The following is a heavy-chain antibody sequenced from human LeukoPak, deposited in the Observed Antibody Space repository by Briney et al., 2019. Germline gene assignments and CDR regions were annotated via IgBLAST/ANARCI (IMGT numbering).Heavy chain of an antibody. J-gene: IGHJ6*02. CDR1: GFTFSNYW. Sequence: GGSLRLSCAASGFTFSNYWMSWVRQAPGKGLEWVALISSDRSNKYYSDSVKGRFTISSDNSKNTLYLQMNSLRPEDTAVYYCAKCCPMDVWGQGTTVTVSS. D-gene: IGHD4/OR15-4a*01. CDR2: ISSDRSNK. CDR3: AKCCPMDV. V-gene: IGHV3-30*18.